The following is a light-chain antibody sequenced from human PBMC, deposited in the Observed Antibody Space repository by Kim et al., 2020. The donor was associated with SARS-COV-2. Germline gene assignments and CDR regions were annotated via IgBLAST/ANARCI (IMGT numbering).Light chain of an antibody. Sequence: DIQMTQSPSTLSASVGDRVIITCRASQSINDWLACYQQKPGKAPKLLIYKASSLESGVPSRFSGSGSGTEFTLSISGLQTEDLATYYCQQYSGDSQTFGQGTKVDIK. CDR1: QSINDW. CDR3: QQYSGDSQT. CDR2: KAS. V-gene: IGKV1-5*03. J-gene: IGKJ1*01.